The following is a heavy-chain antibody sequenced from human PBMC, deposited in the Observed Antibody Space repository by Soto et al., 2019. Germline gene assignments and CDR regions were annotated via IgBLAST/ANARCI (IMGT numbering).Heavy chain of an antibody. CDR1: GISLTTSGVG. CDR2: IYWNDDK. V-gene: IGHV2-5*01. CDR3: SPGAVASYYYSGLDV. Sequence: QITLKESGPTLVKPPQTLTLTCTFSGISLTTSGVGVGWFRQPPGKALEWLALIYWNDDKHYSPSLRSRLTITRDTSKNHVVLTMTNMDPVDTATYYCSPGAVASYYYSGLDVWGQGTTVTVSS. D-gene: IGHD6-19*01. J-gene: IGHJ6*02.